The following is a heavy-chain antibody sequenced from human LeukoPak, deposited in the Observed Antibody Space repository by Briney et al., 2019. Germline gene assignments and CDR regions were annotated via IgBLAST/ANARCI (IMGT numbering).Heavy chain of an antibody. Sequence: ASVKVSCKVSGYTLTELSMHWVRQVPGKGLEWMGGFDPEDGETIYAQKFQGRVTMTEDTSTDTAYMELSSLRSEDTAVYYCATSRGYSGYDLSLTYYYYGMDVWGQGPRSPSP. V-gene: IGHV1-24*01. CDR1: GYTLTELS. CDR2: FDPEDGET. CDR3: ATSRGYSGYDLSLTYYYYGMDV. D-gene: IGHD5-12*01. J-gene: IGHJ6*02.